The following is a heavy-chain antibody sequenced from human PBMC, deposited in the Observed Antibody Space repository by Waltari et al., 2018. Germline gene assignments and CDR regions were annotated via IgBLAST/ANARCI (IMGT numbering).Heavy chain of an antibody. CDR1: GGSISSHY. CDR3: ARVENQGVIIY. D-gene: IGHD3-10*01. CDR2: IYYSGST. V-gene: IGHV4-59*11. J-gene: IGHJ4*02. Sequence: QVQLQESGPGLVKPSETLSLTCTVSGGSISSHYWSWIWQPPGKGLEWIGYIYYSGSTNYNPSLKSRVTISVDTSKNQFSLKLSSVTAADTAVYYCARVENQGVIIYWGQGTLVTVSS.